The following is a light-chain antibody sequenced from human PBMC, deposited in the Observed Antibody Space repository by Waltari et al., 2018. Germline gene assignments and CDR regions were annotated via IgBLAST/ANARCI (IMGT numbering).Light chain of an antibody. CDR1: SGNIARNF. Sequence: KFMLTQHHYVSESPGKTVTISCNRSSGNIARNFVQWYQQRQGSAPRSLNKEDNQRRSGLPDHFSVSIYTSSNSSSLTFSGLSTEDEADYYCQSYYVFNQCVFGGGTKLTVL. CDR3: QSYYVFNQCV. V-gene: IGLV6-57*03. CDR2: EDN. J-gene: IGLJ3*02.